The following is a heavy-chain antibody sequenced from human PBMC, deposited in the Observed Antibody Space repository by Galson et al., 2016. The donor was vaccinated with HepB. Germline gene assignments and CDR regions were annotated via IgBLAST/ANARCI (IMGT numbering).Heavy chain of an antibody. CDR1: GYPLTSHG. V-gene: IGHV1-18*04. D-gene: IGHD1-20*01. J-gene: IGHJ5*02. Sequence: SVKVSCEAFGYPLTSHGIAWVRQAPGQGLEWMGWISDDNGHTNYAHNLQGRVTMTTDTSTRTAYMELSSLRSDDTAVYYCASLTGRHRNYFDPWGQGTLVTVSS. CDR3: ASLTGRHRNYFDP. CDR2: ISDDNGHT.